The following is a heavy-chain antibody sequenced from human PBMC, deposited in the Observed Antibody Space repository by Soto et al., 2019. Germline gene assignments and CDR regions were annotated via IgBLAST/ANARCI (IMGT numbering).Heavy chain of an antibody. CDR2: ISTNGGST. CDR3: AKSVYNGNAGFFDY. D-gene: IGHD1-1*01. Sequence: GGSLRLSCSASGFTFSSYAMHWVRQAPGKGLEYVSSISTNGGSTHYADSVKGRFTISRDNSKNTLYLQMNSLRAEDTVVYYCAKSVYNGNAGFFDYWVKGTRVTVSS. V-gene: IGHV3-64*04. J-gene: IGHJ4*02. CDR1: GFTFSSYA.